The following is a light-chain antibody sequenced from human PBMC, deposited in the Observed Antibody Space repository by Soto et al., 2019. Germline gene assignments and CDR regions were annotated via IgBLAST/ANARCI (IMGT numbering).Light chain of an antibody. V-gene: IGLV2-14*01. CDR2: EVS. CDR1: SSDVGGYNY. J-gene: IGLJ1*01. CDR3: SSYTSSSTDV. Sequence: QSALTQPASVSGSPGQSITISCTGTSSDVGGYNYVSWYQQHPGKAPKLMIYEVSNRPSGVSNRFAGSKSGNTAALTISGLQAEDEADYYFSSYTSSSTDVVGSGTKVTVL.